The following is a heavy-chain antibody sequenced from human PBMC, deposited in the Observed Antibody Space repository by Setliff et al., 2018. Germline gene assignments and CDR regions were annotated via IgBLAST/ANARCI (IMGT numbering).Heavy chain of an antibody. Sequence: GGSLSLSCVTSGFAFTSYDMTWVRQAPGKGLEWVASINNGGVSADYTDSVKGRFTISRDNSRNTLYLQMKSLRAEDTAIYYCATSTITTYYFDYWGHGTLVTVSS. D-gene: IGHD4-4*01. CDR2: INNGGVSA. CDR1: GFAFTSYD. V-gene: IGHV3-23*01. J-gene: IGHJ4*01. CDR3: ATSTITTYYFDY.